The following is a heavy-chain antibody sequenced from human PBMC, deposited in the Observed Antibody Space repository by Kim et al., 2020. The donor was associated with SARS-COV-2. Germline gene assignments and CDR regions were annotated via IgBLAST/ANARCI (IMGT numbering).Heavy chain of an antibody. Sequence: ASVKVSCKASGYTFTSYAMNWVRQAPGQGLEWMGWINTNTGNPTYAQGFTGRFVFSLDTSVSTAYLQISSLKAEDTAVYYCARGKGDRKRPLTSYDFWSGYYDYYGMDVWVQGTTVTVSS. CDR2: INTNTGNP. CDR1: GYTFTSYA. V-gene: IGHV7-4-1*02. CDR3: ARGKGDRKRPLTSYDFWSGYYDYYGMDV. D-gene: IGHD3-3*01. J-gene: IGHJ6*02.